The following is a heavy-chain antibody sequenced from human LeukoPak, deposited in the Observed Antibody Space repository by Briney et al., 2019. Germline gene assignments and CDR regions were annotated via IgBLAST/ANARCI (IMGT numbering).Heavy chain of an antibody. Sequence: GGSLRLSCAASGFTFSSYWMHWVRQAPGKGLVWVSRINTDGSSTSYADSVKGRFTISRDNAKNTLYLQMNSLRAEDTAVYYCAREALEWEPYGAFDIWGQGTMVTVSS. CDR3: AREALEWEPYGAFDI. CDR2: INTDGSST. D-gene: IGHD3-3*01. CDR1: GFTFSSYW. V-gene: IGHV3-74*01. J-gene: IGHJ3*02.